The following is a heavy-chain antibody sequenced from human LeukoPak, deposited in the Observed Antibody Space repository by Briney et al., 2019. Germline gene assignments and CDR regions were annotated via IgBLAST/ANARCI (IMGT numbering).Heavy chain of an antibody. CDR1: GYTFTSYG. D-gene: IGHD6-13*01. J-gene: IGHJ4*02. V-gene: IGHV1-2*02. Sequence: ASVKVSCKASGYTFTSYGISWVRQAPGQGLEWMGWINPNSGGTNYAQKFQGRDTMTRDTSISTAYMELSRLRSDDTAVYYCARDSERYDSSWDIGDYWGQGTLVTVSS. CDR3: ARDSERYDSSWDIGDY. CDR2: INPNSGGT.